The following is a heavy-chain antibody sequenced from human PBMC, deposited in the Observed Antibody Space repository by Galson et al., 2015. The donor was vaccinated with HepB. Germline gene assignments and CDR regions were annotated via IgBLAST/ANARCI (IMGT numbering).Heavy chain of an antibody. CDR2: IVVGSGNT. CDR3: AATGRYYDFWSGSYYYYGMDV. V-gene: IGHV1-58*02. Sequence: SVKVSCKASGFTFTSSAMQWVRQARGQRLEWIGWIVVGSGNTNYAQKFQERVTITRDMSTSTAYMELSSLRSEDTAVYYCAATGRYYDFWSGSYYYYGMDVWGQGTTVTVSS. J-gene: IGHJ6*02. CDR1: GFTFTSSA. D-gene: IGHD3-3*01.